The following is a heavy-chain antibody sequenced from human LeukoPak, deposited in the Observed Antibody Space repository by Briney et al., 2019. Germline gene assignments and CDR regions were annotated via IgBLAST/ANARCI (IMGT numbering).Heavy chain of an antibody. CDR2: IYYSGST. J-gene: IGHJ4*02. V-gene: IGHV4-59*12. D-gene: IGHD2-15*01. CDR3: ARNGIGYCSGGSCYSPVY. Sequence: SEALSLTCTVSGGSISSYYWSWIRQPPGKGLEWIGYIYYSGSTNYNPSLKSRVTISVDTSKNQFSLKLSSVTAADTAVYYCARNGIGYCSGGSCYSPVYWGQGTLVTVSS. CDR1: GGSISSYY.